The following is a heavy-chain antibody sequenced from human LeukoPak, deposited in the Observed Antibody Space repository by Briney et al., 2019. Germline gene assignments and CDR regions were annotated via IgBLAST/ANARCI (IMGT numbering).Heavy chain of an antibody. CDR2: IYTSGST. V-gene: IGHV4-61*02. CDR1: GGSISSGSYY. J-gene: IGHJ3*02. Sequence: PSETLSLTCTVSGGSISSGSYYWSWIRQPAGKGLEWIGRIYTSGSTNYNPSLKSRVTISVDTSKNQFSLKLSSVTAADTAVYYCARTGYGSDAFDIWGQGTMVTVSS. CDR3: ARTGYGSDAFDI. D-gene: IGHD3-10*01.